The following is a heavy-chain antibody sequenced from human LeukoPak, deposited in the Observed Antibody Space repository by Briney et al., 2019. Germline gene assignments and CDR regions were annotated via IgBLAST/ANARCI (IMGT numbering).Heavy chain of an antibody. V-gene: IGHV3-23*01. CDR2: ISGSGGST. Sequence: GSLRLSCAASGFTFSSYAMSWVRQAPGKGLERVSAISGSGGSTYYADSVKGRFTISRDNSKNTLYLQMNSLRAEDTAVYYCAKIGYYDFWSGYSSWGQGTLVTVSS. CDR1: GFTFSSYA. J-gene: IGHJ5*02. CDR3: AKIGYYDFWSGYSS. D-gene: IGHD3-3*01.